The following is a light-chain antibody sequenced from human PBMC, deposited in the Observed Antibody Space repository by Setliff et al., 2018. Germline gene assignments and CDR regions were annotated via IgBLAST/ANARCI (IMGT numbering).Light chain of an antibody. CDR2: RNN. J-gene: IGLJ3*02. V-gene: IGLV1-47*01. CDR3: AAWDDSLGWV. Sequence: QSALTQPPSASGTPGQRVTISCSGSSSNIGSNYVYWYQQLPGTAPKLLIYRNNQRPSGVPDRFSGPKSGTSASLAISGLRSEDEADYYCAAWDDSLGWVFGGGTK. CDR1: SSNIGSNY.